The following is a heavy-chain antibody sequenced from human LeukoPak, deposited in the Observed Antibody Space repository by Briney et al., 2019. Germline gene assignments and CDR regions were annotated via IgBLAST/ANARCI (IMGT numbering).Heavy chain of an antibody. CDR2: ISASGTTK. D-gene: IGHD2-21*01. CDR3: ARLLSVARGPTDI. Sequence: GGSLRLSCAASGFTFNTYTMNWVRQAPGKGLEWVSYISASGTTKYYADSVKGRFTISRDNAKNSLYLQMNSLRAEDTAVYYCARLLSVARGPTDIWGQGTMVTVSS. CDR1: GFTFNTYT. J-gene: IGHJ3*02. V-gene: IGHV3-48*01.